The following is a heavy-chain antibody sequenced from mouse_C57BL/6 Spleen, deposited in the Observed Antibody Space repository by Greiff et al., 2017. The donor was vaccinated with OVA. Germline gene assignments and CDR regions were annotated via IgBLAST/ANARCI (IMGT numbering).Heavy chain of an antibody. CDR1: GYTFTSYW. CDR3: ARSTTAYFDY. Sequence: VQLQQPGAELVKPGASVKLSCKASGYTFTSYWMHWVKQRPGQGLEWIGMIHPSSGSTNYNEKFKSKATLTVDKSSSTAYMQLSSLTSEDSAVYYCARSTTAYFDYWGQGTTLTVSS. V-gene: IGHV1-64*01. J-gene: IGHJ2*01. D-gene: IGHD1-2*01. CDR2: IHPSSGST.